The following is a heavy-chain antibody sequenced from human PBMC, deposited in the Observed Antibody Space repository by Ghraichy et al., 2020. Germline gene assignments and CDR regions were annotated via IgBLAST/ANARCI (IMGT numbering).Heavy chain of an antibody. V-gene: IGHV3-30*10. CDR3: ARARSSPNHDYDMDV. D-gene: IGHD1-14*01. Sequence: VERISFDATNKYYIDSVKGRFTLSRDNSKNTLYLQMNSLRPDDTAVYYCARARSSPNHDYDMDVWG. CDR2: ISFDATNK. J-gene: IGHJ6*02.